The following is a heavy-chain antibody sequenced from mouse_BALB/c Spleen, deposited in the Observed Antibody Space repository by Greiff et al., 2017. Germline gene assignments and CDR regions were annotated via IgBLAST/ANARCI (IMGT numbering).Heavy chain of an antibody. CDR1: GFTFSSYT. J-gene: IGHJ2*01. D-gene: IGHD1-1*01. CDR2: ISSGGGNT. Sequence: EVQLQESGGGLVKPGGSLKLSCAASGFTFSSYTMSWVRQTPEKRLEWVATISSGGGNTYYPDSVKGRFTISRDNAKNNLYLQMSSLRSEDTALYYCARYWGTTVVAPFDYWGQGTTLTVSS. CDR3: ARYWGTTVVAPFDY. V-gene: IGHV5-9*03.